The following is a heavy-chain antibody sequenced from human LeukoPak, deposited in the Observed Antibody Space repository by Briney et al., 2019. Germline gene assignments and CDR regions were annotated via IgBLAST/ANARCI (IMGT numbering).Heavy chain of an antibody. D-gene: IGHD2-21*02. CDR1: GFTFRISA. Sequence: GGSLRLSCAASGFTFRISAMSWVRQAPGKGLEWVSSIHSSGVATDYADSVKGRFTISRDNSKNTLSLQMDSLRVEDTAVYYCVTQFGPTLAYCGGACYAAGGQGTLVTVSS. CDR3: VTQFGPTLAYCGGACYAA. CDR2: IHSSGVAT. J-gene: IGHJ4*02. V-gene: IGHV3-23*05.